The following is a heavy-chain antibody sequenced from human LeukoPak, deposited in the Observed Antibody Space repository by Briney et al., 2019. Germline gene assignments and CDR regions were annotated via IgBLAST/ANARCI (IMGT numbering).Heavy chain of an antibody. D-gene: IGHD3-10*01. Sequence: SETLSLTCTVSGASISSYWWSWIRQSAGKGLEWIGRVYTSGSITYNPSLRGRVTMSVDTSKNLLSLKVNSVTAADTAVFYCAANSADYNTLGSSYKVWGQGTLVTVSS. CDR1: GASISSYW. CDR2: VYTSGSI. CDR3: AANSADYNTLGSSYKV. V-gene: IGHV4-4*07. J-gene: IGHJ4*02.